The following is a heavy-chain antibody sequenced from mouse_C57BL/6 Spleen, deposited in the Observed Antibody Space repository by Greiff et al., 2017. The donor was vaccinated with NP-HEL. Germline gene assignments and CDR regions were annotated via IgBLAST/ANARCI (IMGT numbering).Heavy chain of an antibody. CDR3: ARGGVVNWYFDV. J-gene: IGHJ1*03. V-gene: IGHV1-55*01. CDR1: GYTFTSYW. D-gene: IGHD1-1*01. Sequence: VQLQQPGAELVKPAASVKMSCKASGYTFTSYWITWVKQRPGQGLEWIGDIYPGSGSTNYNEKFKSKATLTVDTSSSTAYMQLSSLTSEDSAVYYCARGGVVNWYFDVWGTGTTVTVSS. CDR2: IYPGSGST.